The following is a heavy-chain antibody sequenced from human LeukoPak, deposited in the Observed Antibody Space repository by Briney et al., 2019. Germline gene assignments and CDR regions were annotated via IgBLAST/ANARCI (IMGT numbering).Heavy chain of an antibody. CDR2: ISKSGDHT. CDR3: ATSWGPDTSAFRWGRDGMDV. Sequence: GGSLRLSCAVSGLTFNNYAMSWVRQAPGKGLEWVSAISKSGDHTYYAASAKGRFTIYRDNSKNTQYLQMNSLRAEDTAVYYCATSWGPDTSAFRWGRDGMDVWGQGATVIVS. D-gene: IGHD3-16*01. J-gene: IGHJ6*02. V-gene: IGHV3-23*01. CDR1: GLTFNNYA.